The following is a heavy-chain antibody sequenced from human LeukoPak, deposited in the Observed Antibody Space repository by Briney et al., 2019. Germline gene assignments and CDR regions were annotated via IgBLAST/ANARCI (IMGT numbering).Heavy chain of an antibody. CDR1: GGTFSSYA. Sequence: SVKVSCKASGGTFSSYAISWVRQAPGQGLEWMGGIIPIFGTANYAQKFQGRVTITADKSTSTAYMELSSLRSEDTAVYYCAREFMTHGDYGNWFDPWGQGTLVTVSS. D-gene: IGHD4-17*01. J-gene: IGHJ5*02. CDR2: IIPIFGTA. CDR3: AREFMTHGDYGNWFDP. V-gene: IGHV1-69*06.